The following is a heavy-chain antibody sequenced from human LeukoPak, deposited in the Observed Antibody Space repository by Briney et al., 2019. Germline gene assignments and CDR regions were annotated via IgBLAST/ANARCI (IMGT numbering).Heavy chain of an antibody. CDR1: GFTFSSYA. D-gene: IGHD3-22*01. J-gene: IGHJ6*03. Sequence: QTGGSLRLSCAASGFTFSSYAMHWVRQAPGKGLEWAAFIRYDGTNKYYADSVKGRFTISRDNSKNTLYLQMNSLRAEDTAVYYCAKVKGNYYESSSYFAYYYMDVWGKGTTVTISS. CDR2: IRYDGTNK. V-gene: IGHV3-30*02. CDR3: AKVKGNYYESSSYFAYYYMDV.